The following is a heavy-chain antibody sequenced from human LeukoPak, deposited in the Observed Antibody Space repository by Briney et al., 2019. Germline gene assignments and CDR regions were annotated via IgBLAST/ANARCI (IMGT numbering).Heavy chain of an antibody. D-gene: IGHD6-13*01. Sequence: GGSLRLSCAASGFTFSGYSMHWVRQAQGKGLEWMALISSDGNNQYYTESVKGRLTVSRDNAKNTLYLQMNSLGPEDTAVYYCARDRSSSWFRFFDYWGQGTLVTVSS. CDR1: GFTFSGYS. J-gene: IGHJ4*03. V-gene: IGHV3-30-3*01. CDR3: ARDRSSSWFRFFDY. CDR2: ISSDGNNQ.